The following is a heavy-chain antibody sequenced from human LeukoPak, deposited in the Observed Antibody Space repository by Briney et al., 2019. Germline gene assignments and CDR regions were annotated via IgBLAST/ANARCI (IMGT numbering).Heavy chain of an antibody. CDR1: GYTFTSYD. CDR3: ARVVRLYSSSSSFPIGY. Sequence: ASVKVSCKASGYTFTSYDINWVRQATGQGLEWMGWMNPYSGNTGYAQKFQGRVTMTRNTSISTAYMELSSLRSEDTAVYYCARVVRLYSSSSSFPIGYWGQGTLVTVSS. J-gene: IGHJ4*02. D-gene: IGHD6-6*01. CDR2: MNPYSGNT. V-gene: IGHV1-8*01.